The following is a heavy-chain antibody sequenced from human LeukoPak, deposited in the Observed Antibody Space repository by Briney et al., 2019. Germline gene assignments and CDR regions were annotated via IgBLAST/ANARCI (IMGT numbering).Heavy chain of an antibody. J-gene: IGHJ4*02. D-gene: IGHD1-26*01. CDR2: INGDGVGT. CDR1: GFTFDDYA. Sequence: GGSLRLSCAASGFTFDDYAMHWIRQAPGKGLEWVSLINGDGVGTYYADSVKGRFTISRDNAKNTLYLQVNSLRAEDTAVYYCASGGSGTYGYWGQGTLVTVSS. V-gene: IGHV3-43*02. CDR3: ASGGSGTYGY.